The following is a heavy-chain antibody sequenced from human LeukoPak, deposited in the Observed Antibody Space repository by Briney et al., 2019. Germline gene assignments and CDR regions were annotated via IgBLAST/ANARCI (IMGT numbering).Heavy chain of an antibody. CDR3: ARDLLNEGNHLDY. Sequence: PSQTLSLTCTVSGGSISSGDYYWSWLRQPPGKGLEWIGYIYYSGSTYYNPSLKSRVTISVDTSKNQLSLKLSSVTAADTAVYYCARDLLNEGNHLDYWGQGTLVTVSS. J-gene: IGHJ4*02. CDR2: IYYSGST. CDR1: GGSISSGDYY. D-gene: IGHD4-23*01. V-gene: IGHV4-30-4*01.